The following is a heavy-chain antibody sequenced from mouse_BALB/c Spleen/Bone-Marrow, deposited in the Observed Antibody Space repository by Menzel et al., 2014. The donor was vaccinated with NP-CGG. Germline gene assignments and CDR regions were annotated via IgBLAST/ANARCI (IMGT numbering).Heavy chain of an antibody. V-gene: IGHV5-9-2*01. CDR1: GFTFSNYG. J-gene: IGHJ3*01. D-gene: IGHD2-4*01. CDR2: ISGGGSYT. Sequence: DVKLVESGGGLVKSGGSLKLSCAASGFTFSNYGMSWVRQTPGKRLEWVATISGGGSYTFYSDSVKGRFTISRDNAKNNLYVQLSSLRSEDTAVYYCARHAYYDQTEVSFVYWGQGTLVTVSA. CDR3: ARHAYYDQTEVSFVY.